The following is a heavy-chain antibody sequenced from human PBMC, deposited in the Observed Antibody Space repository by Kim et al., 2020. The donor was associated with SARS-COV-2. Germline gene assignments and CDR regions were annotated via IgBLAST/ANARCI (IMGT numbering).Heavy chain of an antibody. J-gene: IGHJ4*02. D-gene: IGHD1-26*01. CDR3: AISFSGSYFGDDY. V-gene: IGHV3-30*03. Sequence: GGSLRLSCAASGFTFNTYGMHWVRQAPGKGLEWVAVISYDGSNKYYADSVKGRFTISRDNTKNTLYLQMNSLRIEDTAVYYCAISFSGSYFGDDYWGQGTLVTVSS. CDR1: GFTFNTYG. CDR2: ISYDGSNK.